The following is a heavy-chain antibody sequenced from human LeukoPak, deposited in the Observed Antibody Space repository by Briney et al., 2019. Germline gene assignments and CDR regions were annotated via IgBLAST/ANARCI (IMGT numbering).Heavy chain of an antibody. J-gene: IGHJ3*02. CDR1: GYTFTGYY. D-gene: IGHD3-10*01. V-gene: IGHV1-2*02. CDR3: ARNIWFGESADAFDI. Sequence: ASVKVSCKASGYTFTGYYMHWVRQAPGQGLEWMGWINPNSGGTNYAQKFPGRVTMTRDKSIRTAYMELSRLTSDDTAVYYCARNIWFGESADAFDIWGQGTMVTVSS. CDR2: INPNSGGT.